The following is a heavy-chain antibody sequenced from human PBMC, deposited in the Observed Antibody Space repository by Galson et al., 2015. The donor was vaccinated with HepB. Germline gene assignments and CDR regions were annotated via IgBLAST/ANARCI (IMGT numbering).Heavy chain of an antibody. CDR2: ISSSSSTI. D-gene: IGHD3-22*01. Sequence: SLRLSCAASGFTFSSYSMNWVRQAPGKGLEWVSYISSSSSTIYYADSVKGRFTISRDNAKNSLYLQMNSLRDEDTAVYYCARDRVTYSSGYYYSGNDAFDIWGQGTMVTVSS. J-gene: IGHJ3*02. CDR1: GFTFSSYS. V-gene: IGHV3-48*02. CDR3: ARDRVTYSSGYYYSGNDAFDI.